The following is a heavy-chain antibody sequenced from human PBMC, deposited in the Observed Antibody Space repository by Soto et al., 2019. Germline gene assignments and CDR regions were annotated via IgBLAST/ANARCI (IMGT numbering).Heavy chain of an antibody. D-gene: IGHD6-19*01. Sequence: QVHLVESGGGVVQPGGSLRLSCVDSGFTFSHYAMHWVRQAPGKGLECVAKISYDGNYTNYADSVKGRFTVSRDNSKKTLYLQMNSLRAEDTAVYFCARKLAVAGTAIKSFDHWGQGTLVTVSS. CDR3: ARKLAVAGTAIKSFDH. CDR2: ISYDGNYT. V-gene: IGHV3-30-3*01. CDR1: GFTFSHYA. J-gene: IGHJ4*02.